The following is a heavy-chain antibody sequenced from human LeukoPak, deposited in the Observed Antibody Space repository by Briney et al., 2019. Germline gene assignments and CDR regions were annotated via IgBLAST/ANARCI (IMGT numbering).Heavy chain of an antibody. CDR2: IRYDGSNN. V-gene: IGHV3-30*02. CDR1: GFTFSSYG. CDR3: AKDAYSSRWYGDYYYYYMDV. D-gene: IGHD6-13*01. Sequence: GGSLRLSCAASGFTFSSYGMHWVRQAPGKGLEWVAFIRYDGSNNYYADSVKGRFTISRDNSKNTLYLQMNSLRAEDTAVYYCAKDAYSSRWYGDYYYYYMDVWGKGTTVTGPS. J-gene: IGHJ6*03.